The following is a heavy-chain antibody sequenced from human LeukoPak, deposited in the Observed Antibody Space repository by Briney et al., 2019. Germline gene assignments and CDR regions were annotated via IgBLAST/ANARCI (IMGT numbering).Heavy chain of an antibody. D-gene: IGHD5-18*01. V-gene: IGHV3-23*01. Sequence: GGSLRLSCAASGFTFSSYAMSWVCQAPGKGLEWVSAISGSGGSTYYADSVKGRFTISRDNPKNTLYLQMNSLRAEDTAVYYCAKATEGYSYGSFDYWGQGTLVTVSS. CDR2: ISGSGGST. CDR1: GFTFSSYA. J-gene: IGHJ4*02. CDR3: AKATEGYSYGSFDY.